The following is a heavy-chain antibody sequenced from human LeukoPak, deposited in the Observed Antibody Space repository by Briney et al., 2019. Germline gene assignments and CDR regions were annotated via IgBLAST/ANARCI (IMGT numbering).Heavy chain of an antibody. CDR3: TRLPRETAGDY. CDR1: GFTFRHSW. D-gene: IGHD1-14*01. V-gene: IGHV3-7*03. J-gene: IGHJ4*02. Sequence: GGSLRLSCEASGFTFRHSWLSWIRQTPGKGLEWVANIHPDSSDKFYVDSMEGRFTISRDNTKNSLYLQIDNARLDDTGLYYCTRLPRETAGDYWGRGVQVIVSS. CDR2: IHPDSSDK.